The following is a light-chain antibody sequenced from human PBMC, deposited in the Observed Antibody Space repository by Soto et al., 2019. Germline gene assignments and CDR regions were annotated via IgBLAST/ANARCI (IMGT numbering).Light chain of an antibody. CDR3: QQYTGQPTT. CDR2: GAS. V-gene: IGKV3-20*01. J-gene: IGKJ5*01. CDR1: QTVSSNY. Sequence: EIILTQYPDTLSLSPGERATLSCGGSQTVSSNYLAWCQQRPGQAPRLLIYGASTRAAGIPDRFSGSGSGTDFTLTLTRLQTEDSAVYFCQQYTGQPTTFGQGTRLEIK.